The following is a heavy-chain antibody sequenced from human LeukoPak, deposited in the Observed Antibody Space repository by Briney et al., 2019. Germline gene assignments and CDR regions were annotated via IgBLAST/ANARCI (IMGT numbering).Heavy chain of an antibody. J-gene: IGHJ4*02. Sequence: GESLKISCQGSGYSFTTYWLGWVRQMPGKGPEWMGIIYPGDSDTRYSPSFQGQVTISADKSISTAYLQWSSLKASDTAMYYCARGSIAGATRNYFDYWGQGTRVTVSS. CDR1: GYSFTTYW. CDR2: IYPGDSDT. D-gene: IGHD1-26*01. CDR3: ARGSIAGATRNYFDY. V-gene: IGHV5-51*01.